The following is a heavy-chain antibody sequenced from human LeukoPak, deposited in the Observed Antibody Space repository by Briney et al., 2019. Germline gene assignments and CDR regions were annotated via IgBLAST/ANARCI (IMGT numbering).Heavy chain of an antibody. J-gene: IGHJ6*02. CDR1: GFTFSSYA. Sequence: GGSLRLSCGASGFTFSSYAMSWVRQAPGKGLEWVSAIGSGTYYADSVKGRFTISRDNSKNTLYLQMNSLRAEDTAVYYCARGPRIRGVPIMRVYYYGMDVWGQGTTVTVSS. V-gene: IGHV3-23*01. CDR2: IGSGT. CDR3: ARGPRIRGVPIMRVYYYGMDV. D-gene: IGHD3-10*01.